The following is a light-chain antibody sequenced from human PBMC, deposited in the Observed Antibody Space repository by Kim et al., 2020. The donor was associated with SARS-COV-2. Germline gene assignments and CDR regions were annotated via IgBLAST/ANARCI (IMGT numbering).Light chain of an antibody. CDR2: DAS. Sequence: VSPGERATLSCRASQSINNYLAWYLQRPGQAPRLLIYDASNRATGTPPRFSGSGSGTDFTLTVSSLEPEDFAVYYCQQRHRWPPAFGQGTRLEIK. CDR3: QQRHRWPPA. V-gene: IGKV3-11*01. J-gene: IGKJ5*01. CDR1: QSINNY.